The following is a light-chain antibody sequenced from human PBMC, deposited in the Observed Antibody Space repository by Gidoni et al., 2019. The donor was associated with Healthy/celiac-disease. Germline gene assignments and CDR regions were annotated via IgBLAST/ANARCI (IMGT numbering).Light chain of an antibody. J-gene: IGKJ2*01. CDR1: QGIRND. V-gene: IGKV1-6*01. Sequence: AIQMTQSPSSLSASVGDRVTITCRAIQGIRNDLGWYQQKPGKAPKLLIYAASSLQSGVPSRFSGSGSGTDVTLTISSLQPEDFATYYCLQDYNYPYTFGQGTKLEIK. CDR2: AAS. CDR3: LQDYNYPYT.